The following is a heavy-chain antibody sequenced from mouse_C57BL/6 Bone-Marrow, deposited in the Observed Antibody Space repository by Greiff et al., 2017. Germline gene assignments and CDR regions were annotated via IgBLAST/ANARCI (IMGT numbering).Heavy chain of an antibody. CDR1: GFTFSSYA. CDR2: ISDGGSYT. V-gene: IGHV5-4*01. CDR3: ARLMRYWYLDV. Sequence: EVQRVESGGGLVKPGGSLKLSCAASGFTFSSYAMSWVRQTPEKRLEWVATISDGGSYTYYPDNVKGRFTISRDNAKNNLYLQMSHLKSEDTAMYYCARLMRYWYLDVWGTVTTVTVSS. J-gene: IGHJ1*03.